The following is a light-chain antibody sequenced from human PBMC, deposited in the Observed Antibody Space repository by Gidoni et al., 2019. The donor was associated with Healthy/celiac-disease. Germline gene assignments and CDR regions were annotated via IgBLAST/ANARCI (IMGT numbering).Light chain of an antibody. V-gene: IGLV3-1*01. CDR3: QAWDSSTAV. Sequence: SYELTQPPSVSVSPGQTASITCSGDKLGDQYACWYQQKPGQSPVLVIYQDSKRPSGIPERFSGSNSGNTATLTIGGTQAMDEADYYCQAWDSSTAVFGTGTKVTVL. CDR1: KLGDQY. J-gene: IGLJ1*01. CDR2: QDS.